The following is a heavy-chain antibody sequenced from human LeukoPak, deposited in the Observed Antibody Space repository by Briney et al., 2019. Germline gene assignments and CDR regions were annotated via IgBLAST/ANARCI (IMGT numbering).Heavy chain of an antibody. D-gene: IGHD6-19*01. Sequence: PGGSLRLSCAASGFTFSSYAMSWVRQAPGKGLEWVSAISGSGGSTYYADSVKGRFTISKNNYKNTLYLQMNSLRAEDTAVYYCAKDARAVAGSFNYWGQGTLVTVSS. J-gene: IGHJ4*02. CDR2: ISGSGGST. V-gene: IGHV3-23*01. CDR3: AKDARAVAGSFNY. CDR1: GFTFSSYA.